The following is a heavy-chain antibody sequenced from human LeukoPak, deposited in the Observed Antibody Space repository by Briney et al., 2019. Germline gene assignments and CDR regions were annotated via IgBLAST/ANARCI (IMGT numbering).Heavy chain of an antibody. Sequence: GGSLRLSCAASGFTFSSYGMSWVRQAPGKGLEWVSAISGSGGSTYYADSVKGRFTISRDNSKNTLYLHMNSLRAEDTAVYYCAKVFIAVADNFDYWGQGTLVTVSS. J-gene: IGHJ4*02. CDR3: AKVFIAVADNFDY. V-gene: IGHV3-23*01. CDR1: GFTFSSYG. D-gene: IGHD6-19*01. CDR2: ISGSGGST.